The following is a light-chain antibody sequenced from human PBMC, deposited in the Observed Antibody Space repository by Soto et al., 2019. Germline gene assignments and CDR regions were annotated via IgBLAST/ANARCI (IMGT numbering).Light chain of an antibody. J-gene: IGKJ1*01. CDR3: QQYNSYPWT. V-gene: IGKV1-5*03. CDR2: KAS. CDR1: QTISTW. Sequence: IQMTQSPSTLSASVGDRVTFTCRASQTISTWLAWYQQKPGEAPKLLIYKASTLEVGVPSRFSGSGSGTDFILTINTLQPADFATYYCQQYNSYPWTFGQGTKV.